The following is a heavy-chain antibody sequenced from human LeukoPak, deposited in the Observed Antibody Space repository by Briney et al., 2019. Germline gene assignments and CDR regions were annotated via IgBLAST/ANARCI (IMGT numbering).Heavy chain of an antibody. D-gene: IGHD3-22*01. V-gene: IGHV3-48*04. CDR1: GFSFSRYG. Sequence: GGSLRLSCAASGFSFSRYGMKWVRQAPGKGLEWLSFIRSSDSTTYYADSVKGRFTISRDNDNNSLYLQMDSLRVEDTAVYYCAKRADSSGHSFDYWGQGTLVTVSS. CDR3: AKRADSSGHSFDY. CDR2: IRSSDSTT. J-gene: IGHJ4*02.